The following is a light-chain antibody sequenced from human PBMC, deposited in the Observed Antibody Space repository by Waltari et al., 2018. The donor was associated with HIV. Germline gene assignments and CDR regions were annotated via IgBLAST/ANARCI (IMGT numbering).Light chain of an antibody. J-gene: IGLJ3*02. CDR3: SSYVGSNKWV. V-gene: IGLV2-8*01. CDR1: SRDVGGHNY. CDR2: EVS. Sequence: QSALTQPPSASGSPGQSVTISCTGTSRDVGGHNYVSWYQHHPGKAPTLMIYEVSKRPSGVPDRFSGSKSGNMASLIVSGLQAEDEADYYCSSYVGSNKWVFGGGTKLTVL.